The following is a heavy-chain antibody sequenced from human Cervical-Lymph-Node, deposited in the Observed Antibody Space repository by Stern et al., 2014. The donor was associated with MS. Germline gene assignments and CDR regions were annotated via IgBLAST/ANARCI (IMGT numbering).Heavy chain of an antibody. Sequence: VQLVESGGGVVQPGTSMKLSCAASGLGFSYHAMHWVRPAPGKGLEWVALIWYDGSNTHYSDSVQGRFTISRDNTKNTLFLQMNSLRAEDSAVYYCARELGVARGGPRYFYAKDVWGRGTTVTVSS. CDR2: IWYDGSNT. J-gene: IGHJ6*02. V-gene: IGHV3-33*01. CDR1: GLGFSYHA. D-gene: IGHD2-15*01. CDR3: ARELGVARGGPRYFYAKDV.